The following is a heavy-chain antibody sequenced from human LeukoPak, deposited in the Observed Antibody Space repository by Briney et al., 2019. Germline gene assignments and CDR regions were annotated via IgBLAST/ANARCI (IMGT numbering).Heavy chain of an antibody. J-gene: IGHJ4*02. CDR1: GVSISSGGYS. Sequence: PSETLSLTCAVSGVSISSGGYSWSWIRQHPGKGLEWIGYIYYSGSAYYNPSLKSRVTISVDTSENQFSLKLSSVTAADTAVYYCARVNYGSATKEDYWGQGTLVTVSS. CDR3: ARVNYGSATKEDY. CDR2: IYYSGSA. D-gene: IGHD3-10*01. V-gene: IGHV4-31*11.